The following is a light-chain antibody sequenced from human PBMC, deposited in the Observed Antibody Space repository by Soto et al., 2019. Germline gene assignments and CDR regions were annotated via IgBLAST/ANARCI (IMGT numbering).Light chain of an antibody. V-gene: IGKV3-15*01. CDR3: QQYNNWPLYT. CDR1: QSVSSN. CDR2: GAS. Sequence: EIVMPQSPATLSVSPGERATLSCRASQSVSSNLAWDQQKPGQAPRLLIYGASTRATGIPARFSGSGSGTEFTLTISSLQSEDFAVYYCQQYNNWPLYTFGQGTKLEIK. J-gene: IGKJ2*01.